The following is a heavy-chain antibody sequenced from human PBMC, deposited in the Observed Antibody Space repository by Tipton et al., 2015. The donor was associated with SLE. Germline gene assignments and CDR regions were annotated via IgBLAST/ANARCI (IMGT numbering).Heavy chain of an antibody. V-gene: IGHV4-59*01. Sequence: LRLSCTVSGGSISSYYWSWIRQPPGKELEWIGYIYYSGSTNYNPSLKSRVTISVDTSKNQFSLKLSSVTAADTAVYYCARDGYSYPFDYWGQGTLVTVSS. J-gene: IGHJ4*02. D-gene: IGHD5-18*01. CDR2: IYYSGST. CDR1: GGSISSYY. CDR3: ARDGYSYPFDY.